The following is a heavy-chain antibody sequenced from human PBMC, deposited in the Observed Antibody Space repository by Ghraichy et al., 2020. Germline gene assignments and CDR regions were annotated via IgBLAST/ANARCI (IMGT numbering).Heavy chain of an antibody. CDR2: INHSGST. J-gene: IGHJ4*02. CDR1: GGSFSGYY. CDR3: ARGVGSRYCTNGVCYPQTHKVDY. V-gene: IGHV4-34*01. D-gene: IGHD2-8*01. Sequence: SETLSLTCAVYGGSFSGYYWSWIRQPPGKGLEWIGEINHSGSTNYNPSLKSRVTISVDTSKNQFSLKLSSVTAADTAVYYCARGVGSRYCTNGVCYPQTHKVDYWGQGTLVTVSS.